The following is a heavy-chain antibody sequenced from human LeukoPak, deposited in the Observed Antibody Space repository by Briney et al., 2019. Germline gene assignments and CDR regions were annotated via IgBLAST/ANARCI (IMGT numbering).Heavy chain of an antibody. V-gene: IGHV3-23*01. CDR1: GLTLSFYA. CDR2: ISGSGGST. J-gene: IGHJ6*02. D-gene: IGHD5-12*01. Sequence: GGSLRLSCAASGLTLSFYATTWVRQAPGKGLEWVSGISGSGGSTNYADSVKGRFTISRDNSKNTLYLQMNSLRAEDTAVYYCAKDRRGYSGYGYDYYGMDVWGQGTTVTVSS. CDR3: AKDRRGYSGYGYDYYGMDV.